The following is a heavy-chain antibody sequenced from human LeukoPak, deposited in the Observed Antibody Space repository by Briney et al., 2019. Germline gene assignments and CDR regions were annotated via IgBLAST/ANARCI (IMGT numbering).Heavy chain of an antibody. V-gene: IGHV3-74*01. CDR2: ISSDGSTT. CDR3: ARGASGSYLVY. CDR1: GFTFSSVW. J-gene: IGHJ4*02. D-gene: IGHD1-26*01. Sequence: GGSLRLSCAASGFTFSSVWMHWVRQAPGKGLVWVSRISSDGSTTSYADSVKGRFTISRDNAKNTLFLQMNSLRAEDTAVYYCARGASGSYLVYWGQGTLVTVSS.